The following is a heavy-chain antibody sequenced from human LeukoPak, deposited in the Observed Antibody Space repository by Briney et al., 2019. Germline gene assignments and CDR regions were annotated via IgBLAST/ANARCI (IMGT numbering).Heavy chain of an antibody. CDR1: GFTFSSYW. Sequence: GGSLRLSCAASGFTFSSYWMSWVRQAPGKGLEWVSSISSSSSYIYYADSVKGRFTISRDNAKNSLYLQMNSLRAEDTAVYYCARDGLYYYDSSGYPDPHNWFDPWGQGTLVTVSS. J-gene: IGHJ5*02. CDR2: ISSSSSYI. D-gene: IGHD3-22*01. CDR3: ARDGLYYYDSSGYPDPHNWFDP. V-gene: IGHV3-21*01.